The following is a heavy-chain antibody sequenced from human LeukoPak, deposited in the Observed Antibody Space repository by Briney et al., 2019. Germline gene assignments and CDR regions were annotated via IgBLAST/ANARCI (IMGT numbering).Heavy chain of an antibody. CDR2: INRSGYT. D-gene: IGHD6-19*01. CDR3: TRAVAGHPD. V-gene: IGHV4-34*01. CDR1: GVAFSNYY. Sequence: SETLSLTCAVSGVAFSNYYWSWVRQSPTKGLEWIGEINRSGYTNYNPSPKSRVTISIDTSKNQFSLMVISVTAADTGVYYCTRAVAGHPDWGQGTLVTVSS. J-gene: IGHJ4*02.